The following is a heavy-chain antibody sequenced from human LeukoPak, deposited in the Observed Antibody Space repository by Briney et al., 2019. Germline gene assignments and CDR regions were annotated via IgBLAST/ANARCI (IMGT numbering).Heavy chain of an antibody. CDR2: TYYRSKWYN. D-gene: IGHD3-9*01. CDR1: GDSVSSNSAA. J-gene: IGHJ6*04. Sequence: SQTLSLTCAISGDSVSSNSAAWNWIRQSPSRGLEWLGRTYYRSKWYNDYAVSVKSRITINPDTSKNQFSLQLNSVTPEDTAVYYCARDLYYDILTGYYYYYGMDVWGKGTTVTVSS. V-gene: IGHV6-1*01. CDR3: ARDLYYDILTGYYYYYGMDV.